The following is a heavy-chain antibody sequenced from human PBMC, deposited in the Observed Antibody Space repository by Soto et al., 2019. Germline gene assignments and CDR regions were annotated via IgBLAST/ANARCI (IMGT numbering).Heavy chain of an antibody. D-gene: IGHD2-15*01. J-gene: IGHJ4*02. CDR1: GASITSYY. CDR2: SYYSGST. CDR3: ARGEERVAMSSSE. V-gene: IGHV4-59*01. Sequence: SDPLSLTCTVSGASITSYYWTWIPQSPGKGLKWIGYSYYSGSTNDNLSLKSRVTIPVDTSKNQFALKLSSVTAADTTVYYCARGEERVAMSSSEWGEATLVTFT.